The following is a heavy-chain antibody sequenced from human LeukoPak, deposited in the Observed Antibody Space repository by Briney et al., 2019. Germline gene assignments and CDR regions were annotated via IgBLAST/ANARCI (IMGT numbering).Heavy chain of an antibody. CDR2: IYYSGST. Sequence: SQTLSLTCTVSGDSINSGDYYWSWIRQPPGKGLEWIGYIYYSGSTNYNPSLKSRVTISVDTSKNQFSLKLSSVTAADTAVYYCARDSYSSGWYSDYWGQGTLVTVSS. CDR3: ARDSYSSGWYSDY. V-gene: IGHV4-61*08. CDR1: GDSINSGDYY. J-gene: IGHJ4*02. D-gene: IGHD6-19*01.